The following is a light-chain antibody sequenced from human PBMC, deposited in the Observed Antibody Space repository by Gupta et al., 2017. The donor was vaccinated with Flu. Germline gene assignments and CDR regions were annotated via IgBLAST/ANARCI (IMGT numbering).Light chain of an antibody. CDR3: AAWDDSLSGQDWV. Sequence: QSVLIQRPPAYGPTELSITISCSGSSSNIGSNYVYWYQQLPGTAPKLLIYRNNQRPSGVPDRFSGSKSGTSASLAISGLRSEDEADYYCAAWDDSLSGQDWVFGGGTKLTVL. CDR2: RNN. J-gene: IGLJ3*02. V-gene: IGLV1-47*01. CDR1: SSNIGSNY.